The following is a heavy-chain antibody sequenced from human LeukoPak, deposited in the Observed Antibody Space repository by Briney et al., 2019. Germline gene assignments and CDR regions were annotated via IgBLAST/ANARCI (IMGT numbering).Heavy chain of an antibody. D-gene: IGHD6-13*01. J-gene: IGHJ4*02. CDR3: AKTYSWYYFDY. V-gene: IGHV3-23*01. CDR1: GFTFSSYW. Sequence: GGSLRLSCAASGFTFSSYWMHWVRQAPGKGLEWVSAISGSGGSTYYADSVKGRFTISRDNSKNTLYLQMNSLRAEDTAVYYCAKTYSWYYFDYWGQGTLVTVSS. CDR2: ISGSGGST.